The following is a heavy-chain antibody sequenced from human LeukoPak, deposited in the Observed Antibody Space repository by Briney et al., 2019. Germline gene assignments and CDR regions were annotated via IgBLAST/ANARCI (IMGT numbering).Heavy chain of an antibody. J-gene: IGHJ4*02. CDR1: GITFSSCG. D-gene: IGHD2-15*01. CDR2: ISSTGGTT. V-gene: IGHV3-23*01. CDR3: ASDLCSGGSCYSGGDY. Sequence: GGSLRLSCAASGITFSSCGMSWVRQAPGKGLEWVSSISSTGGTTYYADSVKGRFTISRDNAKNSLYLQMNSLRAEDTAVYYCASDLCSGGSCYSGGDYWGQGTLVAVSP.